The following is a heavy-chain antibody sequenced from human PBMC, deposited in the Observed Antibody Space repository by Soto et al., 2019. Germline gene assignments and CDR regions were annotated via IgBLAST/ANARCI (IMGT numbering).Heavy chain of an antibody. CDR1: GFSFSRWG. D-gene: IGHD2-8*01. CDR2: ISYDGSNK. Sequence: PGGSLRVSGAASGFSFSRWGRHWVRQAPGKGLAGVAVISYDGSNKYYAEAVKGRFTISIDNSKNTRYLQMKSLRAVDTAVYYYASRGNTKAVAYGGRGTLVTVSS. J-gene: IGHJ4*02. V-gene: IGHV3-30*03. CDR3: ASRGNTKAVAY.